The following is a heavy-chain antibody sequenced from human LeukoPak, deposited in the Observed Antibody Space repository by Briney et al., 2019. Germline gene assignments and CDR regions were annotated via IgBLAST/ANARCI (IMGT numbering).Heavy chain of an antibody. D-gene: IGHD5-18*01. J-gene: IGHJ3*02. Sequence: GESLKISCKGSGYSFTSYWIGWVRQMPGKGLEWMGIIYPGDSDTRYSPSFQGQVTISADKSISTAYLQWSSLKASDTAMYYCARHRVSYGFSTNDAFDIWGQGTMVTVSS. CDR3: ARHRVSYGFSTNDAFDI. V-gene: IGHV5-51*01. CDR2: IYPGDSDT. CDR1: GYSFTSYW.